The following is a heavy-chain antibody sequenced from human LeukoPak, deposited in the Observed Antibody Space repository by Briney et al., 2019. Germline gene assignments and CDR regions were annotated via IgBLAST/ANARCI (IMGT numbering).Heavy chain of an antibody. CDR3: ARQLDYYGSGSYSQIDY. D-gene: IGHD3-10*01. Sequence: PSETLSLTCTVSGGSMSSAGYYWSWIRQHPGKGLEWIGYIYYSGSTQYNPSLKSRVTISVDTSRNQFSLKLSSVTAADTAVFYCARQLDYYGSGSYSQIDYWGQGTLVTVSS. CDR1: GGSMSSAGYY. V-gene: IGHV4-31*03. J-gene: IGHJ4*02. CDR2: IYYSGST.